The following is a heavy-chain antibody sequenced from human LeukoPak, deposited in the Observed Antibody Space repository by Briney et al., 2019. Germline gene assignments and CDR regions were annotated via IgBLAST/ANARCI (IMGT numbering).Heavy chain of an antibody. CDR2: ISNNGGYT. Sequence: GGSLRLSCAASGFTFSSYWMTWVRQAPGKGLEWVSAISNNGGYTYYADSVQGRFTISRDNSKSTLCLQMNSLRAEDTAVYYCAKQLGYCSDGSCYFPYWGQGTLVTVSS. CDR1: GFTFSSYW. D-gene: IGHD2-15*01. J-gene: IGHJ4*02. V-gene: IGHV3-23*01. CDR3: AKQLGYCSDGSCYFPY.